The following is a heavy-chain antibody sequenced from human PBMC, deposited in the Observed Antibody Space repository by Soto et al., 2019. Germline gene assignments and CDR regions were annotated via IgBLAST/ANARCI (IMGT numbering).Heavy chain of an antibody. V-gene: IGHV3-48*02. CDR3: ARSNGMDV. CDR2: ISRSSVV. Sequence: GGSLRLSCKASGFTFSSYDINWVRQAPGKGLQWISYISRSSVVYYADSVKGRVTVSRDNAQSSLYLQMNSLRDEDTAVYYCARSNGMDVWGQGTTVTVSS. J-gene: IGHJ6*02. CDR1: GFTFSSYD.